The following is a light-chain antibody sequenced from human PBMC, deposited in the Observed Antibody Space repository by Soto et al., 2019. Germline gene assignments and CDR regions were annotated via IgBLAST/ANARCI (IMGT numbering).Light chain of an antibody. J-gene: IGKJ2*01. CDR3: QQYNNGPPYT. CDR2: GAS. V-gene: IGKV3-15*01. Sequence: EIVLTQSPATLSVSPGNRATLSCRASQSVNSDLAWYQQKPGQAPRLLIYGASTRATGTPTRFSGSGSGTEFTLTISSLQSEDFAGYFCQQYNNGPPYTFGQGTKLEIK. CDR1: QSVNSD.